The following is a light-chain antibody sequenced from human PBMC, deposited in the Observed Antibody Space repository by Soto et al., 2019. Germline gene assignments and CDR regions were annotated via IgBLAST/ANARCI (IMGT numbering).Light chain of an antibody. V-gene: IGKV3-11*01. J-gene: IGKJ5*01. Sequence: EIVLTQSPATLSLSAGESATLSCSASQSVSNYLAWYQQRPGQAPRLLIYKASKRAAGIPARFSGSGSGTDFTLTISRLEPEDFAVYYCQQYGSSPITFGQGTRLEIK. CDR2: KAS. CDR1: QSVSNY. CDR3: QQYGSSPIT.